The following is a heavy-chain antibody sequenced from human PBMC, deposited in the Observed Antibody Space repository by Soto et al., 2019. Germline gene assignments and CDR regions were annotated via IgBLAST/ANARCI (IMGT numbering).Heavy chain of an antibody. CDR2: MNPNSGST. CDR3: ARRITMVRGGSVNYYYYGMDV. Sequence: ASVKVSCKASGYTFTSYDINWVRQATGQGLEWMGWMNPNSGSTGYAQKFQGRVTMTRNTSISTAYMELSSLRSEDTAVHYCARRITMVRGGSVNYYYYGMDVWGQGTTVTVSS. J-gene: IGHJ6*02. D-gene: IGHD3-10*01. CDR1: GYTFTSYD. V-gene: IGHV1-8*01.